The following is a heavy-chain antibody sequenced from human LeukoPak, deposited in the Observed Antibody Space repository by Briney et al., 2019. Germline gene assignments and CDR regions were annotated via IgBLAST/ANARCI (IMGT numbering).Heavy chain of an antibody. D-gene: IGHD5-12*01. Sequence: GGSLRLSCTASGFTFSSTGMHWVRQAPGKGLDWVASISYDGSSKKYVDSVKGRFTISRDNSKRTLYLQMNSLRSEDTAVCYCAKEGLRFFDFWGQGTLVTVPS. V-gene: IGHV3-30*18. J-gene: IGHJ4*02. CDR2: ISYDGSSK. CDR3: AKEGLRFFDF. CDR1: GFTFSSTG.